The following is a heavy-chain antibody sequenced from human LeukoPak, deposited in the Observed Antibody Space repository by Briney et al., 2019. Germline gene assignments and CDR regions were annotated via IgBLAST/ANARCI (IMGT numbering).Heavy chain of an antibody. CDR1: GFTFRSYS. Sequence: GGSLRLSCAASGFTFRSYSMNWVRQAPGKGLEWVSSISSSSSYIYYADSVKGRFTISRDNAKNSLYLQMNSLRAEDTAVYYCARSRFGELGTVDYWGQGTLVTVSS. V-gene: IGHV3-21*01. CDR3: ARSRFGELGTVDY. CDR2: ISSSSSYI. J-gene: IGHJ4*02. D-gene: IGHD3-10*01.